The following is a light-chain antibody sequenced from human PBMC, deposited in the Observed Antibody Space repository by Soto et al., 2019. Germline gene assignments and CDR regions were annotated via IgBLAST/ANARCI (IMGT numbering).Light chain of an antibody. CDR2: DVS. CDR1: QDIRSN. Sequence: DIQMTQSPSSLSASVGDRVTITCRASQDIRSNLDWYQQKPGKAPKLLIYDVSNLQSGVPSRFSGSGSGTEFTLTISSLQPEDFATYYCQQYNSYPLTFGGGTKVDIK. V-gene: IGKV1-17*01. J-gene: IGKJ4*01. CDR3: QQYNSYPLT.